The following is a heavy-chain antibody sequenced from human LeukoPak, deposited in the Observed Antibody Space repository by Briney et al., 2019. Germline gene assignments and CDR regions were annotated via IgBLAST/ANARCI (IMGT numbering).Heavy chain of an antibody. Sequence: GGSLRLSCAASGFTFSSYSMNWVRQAPGKGLEWVSSISSSSSYIYYADSVKGRFTISRDNAKNSLYLQMNSLRAEDTAVYYCARSPSPNYDFWSGHKWFDPWGQGTLVTVSS. V-gene: IGHV3-21*01. CDR1: GFTFSSYS. D-gene: IGHD3-3*01. CDR3: ARSPSPNYDFWSGHKWFDP. J-gene: IGHJ5*02. CDR2: ISSSSSYI.